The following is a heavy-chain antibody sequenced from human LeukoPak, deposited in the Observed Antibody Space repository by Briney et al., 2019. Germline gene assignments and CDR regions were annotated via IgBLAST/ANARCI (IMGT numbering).Heavy chain of an antibody. Sequence: GGSLRLSCAASGFTFSSYSMNWVRQAPGKGLEWVSSISSSSSYIYYADSVKGRFTISRDNAKNSLYLQMNSLRAEDTAMYYCARVPYYYDSSGYYDYWGQGTLVAVSS. CDR3: ARVPYYYDSSGYYDY. J-gene: IGHJ4*02. CDR2: ISSSSSYI. CDR1: GFTFSSYS. D-gene: IGHD3-22*01. V-gene: IGHV3-21*01.